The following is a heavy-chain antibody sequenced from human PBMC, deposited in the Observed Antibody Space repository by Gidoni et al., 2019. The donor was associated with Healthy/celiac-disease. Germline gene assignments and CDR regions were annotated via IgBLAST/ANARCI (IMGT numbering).Heavy chain of an antibody. CDR1: GFTFSSYG. CDR3: AKDRYGDHDY. Sequence: QVQLVESGGGVVQPGRSLRLSCAASGFTFSSYGMHWVRQAPGKGLEWVAVISYDGSNKYYADYVKGRFTISRDNSKNTLYLQMNSLRAEDTAVYYCAKDRYGDHDYWGQGTMVTV. J-gene: IGHJ4*02. CDR2: ISYDGSNK. D-gene: IGHD4-17*01. V-gene: IGHV3-30*18.